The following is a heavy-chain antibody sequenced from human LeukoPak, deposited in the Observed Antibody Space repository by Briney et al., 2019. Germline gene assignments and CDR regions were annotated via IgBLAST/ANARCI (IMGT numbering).Heavy chain of an antibody. CDR3: AIFYYDSSGYDY. CDR2: ISGSGGST. J-gene: IGHJ4*02. D-gene: IGHD3-22*01. Sequence: GGTLRLSCAASGFTFSIHGMNWVRQAPGKGLEWVSAISGSGGSTYYADSVKGRFTISRDNSKNTLYLQMNSLRAEDTAVYYCAIFYYDSSGYDYWGQGTLVTVSS. CDR1: GFTFSIHG. V-gene: IGHV3-23*01.